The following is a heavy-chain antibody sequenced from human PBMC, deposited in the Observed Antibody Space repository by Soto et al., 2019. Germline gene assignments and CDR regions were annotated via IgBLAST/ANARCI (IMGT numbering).Heavy chain of an antibody. CDR2: INAGNGNT. CDR1: GYTFTSYA. J-gene: IGHJ6*02. V-gene: IGHV1-3*01. Sequence: GGSVKVSCKASGYTFTSYAMHWVRQAPGQRLEWKGWINAGNGNTKYSQKFQGRVTITRDTSASTAYLELSSLRSEDTAVYYCARIRITMVRGVSHYYYGMDVWGQGTTVTVSS. CDR3: ARIRITMVRGVSHYYYGMDV. D-gene: IGHD3-10*01.